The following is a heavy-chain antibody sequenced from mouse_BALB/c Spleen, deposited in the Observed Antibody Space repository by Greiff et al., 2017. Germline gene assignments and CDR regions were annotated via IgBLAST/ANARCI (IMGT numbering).Heavy chain of an antibody. Sequence: HVPLQHSGPELVKPGASVQISCKASAYAFRSSWINWVKHRPGQGLEWIGRIYPGDGDTNYNGKFKGKATLTADKSSSTAYMQLSSLTSVDSAVYFCARDLITTRGVDYWGQGTTLTVSS. CDR2: IYPGDGDT. V-gene: IGHV1-82*01. CDR3: ARDLITTRGVDY. J-gene: IGHJ2*01. CDR1: AYAFRSSW. D-gene: IGHD1-1*01.